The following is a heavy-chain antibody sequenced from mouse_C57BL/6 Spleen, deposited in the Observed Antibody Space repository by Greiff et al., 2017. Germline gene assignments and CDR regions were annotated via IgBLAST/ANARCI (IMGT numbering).Heavy chain of an antibody. D-gene: IGHD1-1*01. CDR2: IDPNSGGT. CDR3: ARSTVVARDWYFDV. J-gene: IGHJ1*03. Sequence: QVQLQQPGAELVKPGASVKLSCKASGYTFTSYWMHWVKQSPGRGLEWIGRIDPNSGGTKYNEKFKSKATLTVDKPSSTAYMQLSSLTSEDSAVYYGARSTVVARDWYFDVWGTGTTVTVSS. V-gene: IGHV1-72*01. CDR1: GYTFTSYW.